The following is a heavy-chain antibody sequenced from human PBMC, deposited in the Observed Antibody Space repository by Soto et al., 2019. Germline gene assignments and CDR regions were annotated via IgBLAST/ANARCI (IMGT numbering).Heavy chain of an antibody. D-gene: IGHD1-26*01. CDR1: GFTFSAYA. J-gene: IGHJ4*02. Sequence: EVQLLESGGGLVQPGGSLRVSCAASGFTFSAYAMSWVRQAPGKGLEWVSGISDSGGSTHYADSVKGRFTISRDNSKNTLYLQMNSLTAEDTAVYYCAKSSGRDWGQGTLVTVSS. CDR3: AKSSGRD. CDR2: ISDSGGST. V-gene: IGHV3-23*01.